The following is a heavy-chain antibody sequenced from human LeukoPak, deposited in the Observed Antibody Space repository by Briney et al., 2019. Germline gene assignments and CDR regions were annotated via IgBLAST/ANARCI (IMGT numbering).Heavy chain of an antibody. Sequence: PSETLSLTCAVYGGSFSGYYWSWIRQPPGKGLEWIGEINHSGSTNYNPSLKSRVTISVDTSKNQFSLNLNSVTAADTAVYYCARRPPSYSDNSGTYYLGGFDYWGQGTLVTVSS. V-gene: IGHV4-34*01. CDR3: ARRPPSYSDNSGTYYLGGFDY. CDR1: GGSFSGYY. D-gene: IGHD3-10*01. J-gene: IGHJ4*02. CDR2: INHSGST.